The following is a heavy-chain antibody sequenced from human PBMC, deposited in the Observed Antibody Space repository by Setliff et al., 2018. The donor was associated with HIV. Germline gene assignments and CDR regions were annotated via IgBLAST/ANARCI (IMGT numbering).Heavy chain of an antibody. D-gene: IGHD6-19*01. CDR2: VYTSGST. V-gene: IGHV4-4*09. J-gene: IGHJ3*01. CDR1: GGSISSYY. Sequence: PSETLSLTCTVSGGSISSYYWSWIRQPPGKGLEWIGYVYTSGSTNYNPSLKSRVTISVDTSKKQFSLKLSSVTAADTAVYYCARGWGHDGFDFWGQGTMVTVSS. CDR3: ARGWGHDGFDF.